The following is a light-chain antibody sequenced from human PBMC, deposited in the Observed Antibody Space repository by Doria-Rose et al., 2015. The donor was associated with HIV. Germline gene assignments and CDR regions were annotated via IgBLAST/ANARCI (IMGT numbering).Light chain of an antibody. CDR2: AAS. V-gene: IGKV1-39*01. CDR1: HTVSTY. Sequence: EPIGDSVPITCRASHTVSTYLNWFQQEPGKAPKLLIYAASRLQSGVPSRFSGSGSGTDFTLTISSLQPGDFATYYCQQTYSSPPWTFGQGTKVEMK. J-gene: IGKJ1*01. CDR3: QQTYSSPPWT.